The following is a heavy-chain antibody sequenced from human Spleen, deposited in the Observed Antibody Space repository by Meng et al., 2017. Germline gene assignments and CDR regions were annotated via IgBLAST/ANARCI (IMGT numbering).Heavy chain of an antibody. J-gene: IGHJ4*02. CDR2: INTDASST. CDR1: GFTFSSYW. CDR3: ARDADWVISDH. V-gene: IGHV3-74*03. D-gene: IGHD3-9*01. Sequence: GESLKISCAASGFTFSSYWMHWVRQTPGKGLVWVSRINTDASSTSYADSVKGRFTISRDDAKNTVYLQMNSLRAEDTAGYYCARDADWVISDHWGQGALVTVSS.